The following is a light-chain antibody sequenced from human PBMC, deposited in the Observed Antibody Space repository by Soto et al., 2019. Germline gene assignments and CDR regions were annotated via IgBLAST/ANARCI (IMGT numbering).Light chain of an antibody. Sequence: EIVLTQSPATLSLTPGERATLSCRASRSVGNSLAWYQQKPGQAPGLIIYEVSTRATGIPARFSGSGSGTDFTLTISSLESEDFAIYYCQQYGTSPWTFGQGTKVDIK. J-gene: IGKJ1*01. CDR2: EVS. CDR3: QQYGTSPWT. CDR1: RSVGNS. V-gene: IGKV3-11*01.